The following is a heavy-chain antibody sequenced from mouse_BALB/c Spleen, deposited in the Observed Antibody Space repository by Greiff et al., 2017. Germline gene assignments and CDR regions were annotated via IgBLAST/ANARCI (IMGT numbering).Heavy chain of an antibody. Sequence: VQLQQSGAELVRPGTSVKVSCKASGYTFTNYWMEWVKQRPGQGLEWIGVINPGSGGTNYNEKFKGKATMTADTSSSTAYMQLSSLTSEDSAVYFCAKSSGAYYMDYWGQGTSVTVSS. V-gene: IGHV1-54*01. D-gene: IGHD3-1*01. J-gene: IGHJ4*01. CDR3: AKSSGAYYMDY. CDR2: INPGSGGT. CDR1: GYTFTNYW.